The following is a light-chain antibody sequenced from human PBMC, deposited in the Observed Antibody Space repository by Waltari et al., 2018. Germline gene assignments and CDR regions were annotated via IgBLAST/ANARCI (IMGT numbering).Light chain of an antibody. CDR2: EVN. V-gene: IGLV2-8*01. CDR1: SSDVGGYNY. Sequence: QSALTQPPSASGSPGQSVTISCTGTSSDVGGYNYVSWCQQYPDKAPKLMIYEVNKRPSGVPDRFSGSKSGNTASLTVSGLQAEDEADYYCSSYAGADTVVFGGGTKLTVL. CDR3: SSYAGADTVV. J-gene: IGLJ2*01.